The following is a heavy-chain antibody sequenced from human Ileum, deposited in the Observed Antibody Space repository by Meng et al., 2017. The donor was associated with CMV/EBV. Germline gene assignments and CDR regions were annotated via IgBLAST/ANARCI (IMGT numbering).Heavy chain of an antibody. V-gene: IGHV3-30*04. Sequence: SGFTFSSDAMHWVRQAPGKGLEWVAVISYDGSNKYYADSVKGRFTISRDNSKNTLYLQMNSLRAEDTAVYYCARDKGYSSGYCPWYWGQGTLVTVSS. CDR3: ARDKGYSSGYCPWY. CDR2: ISYDGSNK. D-gene: IGHD3-22*01. J-gene: IGHJ4*02. CDR1: GFTFSSDA.